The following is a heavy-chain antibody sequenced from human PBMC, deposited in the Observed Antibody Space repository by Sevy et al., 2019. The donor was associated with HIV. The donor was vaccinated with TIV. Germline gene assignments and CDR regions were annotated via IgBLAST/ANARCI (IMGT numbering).Heavy chain of an antibody. V-gene: IGHV3-30*18. CDR1: GFTFSRYV. Sequence: GGSLRLSCVASGFTFSRYVMHWVRQAPGKGLEWVAIISYDGSNKYYADSVKGRLTISRDNSKNTLYLQMNSLRPEDTAVYYCAKQRGPPVTTVTTFYYYGMDVWGQGTTVTVSS. J-gene: IGHJ6*02. CDR3: AKQRGPPVTTVTTFYYYGMDV. D-gene: IGHD4-4*01. CDR2: ISYDGSNK.